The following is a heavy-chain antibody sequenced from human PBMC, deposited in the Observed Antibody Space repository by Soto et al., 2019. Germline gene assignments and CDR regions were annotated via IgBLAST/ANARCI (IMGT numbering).Heavy chain of an antibody. CDR3: ARQIYDSDTGPNFQYYFDS. V-gene: IGHV5-51*01. Sequence: PGESLKISCQGSGYNFGAYWIGWVRQMPGKGLEWMGIIFPGDSDTRYRPSFQGQVTISVDRSINTAYLQWSSLKASDTAMYFCARQIYDSDTGPNFQYYFDSWGQGTPVTVSS. CDR2: IFPGDSDT. D-gene: IGHD3-22*01. CDR1: GYNFGAYW. J-gene: IGHJ4*02.